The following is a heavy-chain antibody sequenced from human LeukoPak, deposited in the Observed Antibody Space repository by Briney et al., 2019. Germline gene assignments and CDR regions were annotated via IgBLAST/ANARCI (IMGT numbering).Heavy chain of an antibody. CDR2: ISAYNGNT. Sequence: ASVKVSCKASGYTFTSYDINWVRQAPGQGLEWMVWISAYNGNTNYAQKLQGRVTMTTDTSTSTAYMELRSLRSDDTAVYYCASSSGVDPGAFDIWGQGTMVTVSS. D-gene: IGHD6-19*01. CDR3: ASSSGVDPGAFDI. J-gene: IGHJ3*02. CDR1: GYTFTSYD. V-gene: IGHV1-18*01.